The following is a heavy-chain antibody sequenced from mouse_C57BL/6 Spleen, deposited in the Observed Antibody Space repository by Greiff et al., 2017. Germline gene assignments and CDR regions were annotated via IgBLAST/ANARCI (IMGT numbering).Heavy chain of an antibody. CDR3: ARHDDYCYFDD. CDR2: ISSGGSYT. Sequence: EVKLVESGGDLVKPGGSLKLSCAASGFTFSSYGMSWVRQTPDKRLEWVATISSGGSYTYYPDSVKGRFTISRDNAKNTLYLQMSSLKSEDTAMYYCARHDDYCYFDDWGQGTTLTVSS. CDR1: GFTFSSYG. V-gene: IGHV5-6*01. D-gene: IGHD2-3*01. J-gene: IGHJ2*01.